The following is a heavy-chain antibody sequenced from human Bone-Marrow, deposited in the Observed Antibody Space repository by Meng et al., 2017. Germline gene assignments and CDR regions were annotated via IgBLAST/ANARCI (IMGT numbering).Heavy chain of an antibody. V-gene: IGHV4-31*01. CDR3: ARAGKGDYGDYFDS. D-gene: IGHD4-17*01. J-gene: IGHJ4*02. CDR2: ILYAGTT. CDR1: SPTISSEGYQ. Sequence: ESASDLCTPRPTPSLTVTVPSPTISSEGYQWCWTRQVPGKGVECIGYILYAGTTYDIPSLTSPLTTSVDSSQNQFSLKLNSVTAANTAVYYWARAGKGDYGDYFDSWGQGTLVTVSS.